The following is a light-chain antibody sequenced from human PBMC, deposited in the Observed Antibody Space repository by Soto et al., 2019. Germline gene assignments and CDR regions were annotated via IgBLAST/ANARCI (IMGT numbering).Light chain of an antibody. V-gene: IGKV2-24*01. CDR3: MQATYYPPYT. CDR1: QSLLHSDGNTY. Sequence: IVLTQTPLSSPVTLGQPASISCRSSQSLLHSDGNTYLSWLQQRPGQPPRLLIYKISNRLSGXPXRXXGSGAGTDFTLKISRVEADDVGVYYCMQATYYPPYTFGQGTKLEI. CDR2: KIS. J-gene: IGKJ2*01.